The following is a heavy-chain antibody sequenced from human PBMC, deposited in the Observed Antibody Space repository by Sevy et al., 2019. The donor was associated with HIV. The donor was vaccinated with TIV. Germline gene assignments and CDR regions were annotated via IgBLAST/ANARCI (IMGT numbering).Heavy chain of an antibody. CDR3: IRSRRLGDTAMVPDY. V-gene: IGHV3-49*04. CDR2: MRSNAFAGTT. Sequence: GGCLRLSCSTSGFNLGDYAMSWVRQSPGKGLEWVGFMRSNAFAGTTEYAASVKGRFTISTDDSKASAHLQMNSLSAEEPGVYYCIRSRRLGDTAMVPDYWGQGTPVTVSS. CDR1: GFNLGDYA. D-gene: IGHD5-18*01. J-gene: IGHJ4*02.